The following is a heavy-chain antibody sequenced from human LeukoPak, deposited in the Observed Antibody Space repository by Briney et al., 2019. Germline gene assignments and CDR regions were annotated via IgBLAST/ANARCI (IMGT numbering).Heavy chain of an antibody. V-gene: IGHV1-69*13. CDR2: ITPIFGTP. CDR3: ARDRYCGGDCPPDY. J-gene: IGHJ4*02. D-gene: IGHD2-21*02. Sequence: SVKVSCKASGGTFSSSTISWVRQAPGQGLEWMGGITPIFGTPNYAQKFQGRVTITAVESLTTAYMELSSLRSEDTAIYYCARDRYCGGDCPPDYWGQGTLVTVSS. CDR1: GGTFSSST.